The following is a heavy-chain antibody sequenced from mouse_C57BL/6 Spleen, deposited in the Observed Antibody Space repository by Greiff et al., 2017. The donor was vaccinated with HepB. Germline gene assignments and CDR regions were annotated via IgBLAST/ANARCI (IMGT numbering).Heavy chain of an antibody. J-gene: IGHJ2*01. CDR3: AKHYYGSSYYFDY. D-gene: IGHD1-1*01. CDR2: ISSGSSTI. V-gene: IGHV5-17*01. CDR1: GFTFSDYG. Sequence: EVHLVESGGGLVKPGGSLKLSCAASGFTFSDYGMHWVRQAPEKGLEWVAYISSGSSTIYYADTVKGRFTISRDNAKNTLFLQMTSLRSEDPAMYYCAKHYYGSSYYFDYWGQGTTLTVSS.